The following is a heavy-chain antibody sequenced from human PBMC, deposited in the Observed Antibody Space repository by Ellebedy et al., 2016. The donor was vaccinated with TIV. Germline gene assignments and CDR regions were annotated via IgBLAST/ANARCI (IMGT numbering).Heavy chain of an antibody. CDR1: GFTFSIFG. D-gene: IGHD6-13*01. CDR2: ISYDGDNK. V-gene: IGHV3-30*03. Sequence: GESLKISCSASGFTFSIFGMHWVRRAPGTGLEWVAGISYDGDNKYYADSVKGRFTISRDNAKNSLYLQMNSLRAADTAVHYCARAGGSWYGNYYYGMDVWGQGTTVTVSS. J-gene: IGHJ6*02. CDR3: ARAGGSWYGNYYYGMDV.